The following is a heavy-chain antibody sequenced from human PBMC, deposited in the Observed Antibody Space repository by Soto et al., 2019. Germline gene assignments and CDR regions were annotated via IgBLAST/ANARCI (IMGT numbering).Heavy chain of an antibody. Sequence: QVQLVQSGAEVKKPGSSVKVSCKASGGTFSSYTISWVRQAPGQGLEWMGRIIPILGIANYAQKFQGRVTITADKSTSTAYMELSSLRSEDTAVYYWARILTGDGEVIGWFDPWGQGTLVTVSS. V-gene: IGHV1-69*02. CDR1: GGTFSSYT. D-gene: IGHD3-9*01. J-gene: IGHJ5*02. CDR2: IIPILGIA. CDR3: ARILTGDGEVIGWFDP.